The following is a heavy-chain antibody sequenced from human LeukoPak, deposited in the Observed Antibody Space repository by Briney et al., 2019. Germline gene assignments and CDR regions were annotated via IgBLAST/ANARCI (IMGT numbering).Heavy chain of an antibody. V-gene: IGHV4-4*07. CDR1: GGSLSSYY. Sequence: SETLSLTCTVSGGSLSSYYWSWIRQPAGKGLEWIGRIYTSGSTNYNPSLKSRVTMSVDTSKNQFSLKLSSVTAADTAVYYCARDTYFYDFGWFDPWGQGTLVTVSS. J-gene: IGHJ5*02. D-gene: IGHD3-3*01. CDR2: IYTSGST. CDR3: ARDTYFYDFGWFDP.